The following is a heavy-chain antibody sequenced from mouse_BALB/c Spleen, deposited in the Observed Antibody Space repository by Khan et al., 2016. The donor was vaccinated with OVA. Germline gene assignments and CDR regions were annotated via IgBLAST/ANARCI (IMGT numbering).Heavy chain of an antibody. Sequence: EVQLQESGGGLVQPGGSLKLSCAASGFTFSSYTMSWVRQTPEKRLEWVAFISNGGGSTYYPDTVKGRFTISRDNAMNTLYLQMSSLKSEDTAMYYCAAPGNEGYYYAMDYWGQGTSVTVSS. D-gene: IGHD3-3*01. V-gene: IGHV5-12-2*01. CDR1: GFTFSSYT. CDR3: AAPGNEGYYYAMDY. CDR2: ISNGGGST. J-gene: IGHJ4*01.